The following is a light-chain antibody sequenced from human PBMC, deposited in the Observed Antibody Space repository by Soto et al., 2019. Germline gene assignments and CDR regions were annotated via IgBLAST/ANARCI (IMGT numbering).Light chain of an antibody. Sequence: EIVLTQSPGTLSLSPGERATLSCRASQSVSSSYLAWYQQKPGQAPRLLIYGASSRATGIPDRFSGSGSGTDSTLPISRMAPEDAEVSHCQQYGSSPQTLGQGTKV. J-gene: IGKJ1*01. CDR2: GAS. V-gene: IGKV3-20*01. CDR1: QSVSSSY. CDR3: QQYGSSPQT.